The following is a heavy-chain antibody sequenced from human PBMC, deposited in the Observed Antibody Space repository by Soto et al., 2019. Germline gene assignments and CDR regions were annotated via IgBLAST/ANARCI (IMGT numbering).Heavy chain of an antibody. CDR1: GFTFSSHA. J-gene: IGHJ4*02. V-gene: IGHV3-23*01. CDR2: LSGSGGSI. D-gene: IGHD6-13*01. CDR3: AKVSSSWYAGFFDL. Sequence: GGSLRLSCTASGFTFSSHAMTWVRQAPGKGLEWVSGLSGSGGSIYYADSVKGRFTISRDNSMNTLYLQMKTLRAEDTAVYYCAKVSSSWYAGFFDLWGQGTPVTVSS.